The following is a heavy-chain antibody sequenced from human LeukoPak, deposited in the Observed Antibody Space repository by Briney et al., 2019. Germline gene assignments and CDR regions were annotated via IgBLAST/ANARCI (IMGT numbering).Heavy chain of an antibody. D-gene: IGHD4-17*01. CDR2: IIPILGIA. CDR3: ARDLPTTVTTKDYYYGMDV. CDR1: GGTFSSYA. J-gene: IGHJ6*02. V-gene: IGHV1-69*04. Sequence: SVKVSCKASGGTFSSYAISWVRQAPGQGLEWMGRIIPILGIANYAQKFQGRVTMTTDTSTSTAYMELRSLRSDDTAVYYCARDLPTTVTTKDYYYGMDVWGQGTTVTVSS.